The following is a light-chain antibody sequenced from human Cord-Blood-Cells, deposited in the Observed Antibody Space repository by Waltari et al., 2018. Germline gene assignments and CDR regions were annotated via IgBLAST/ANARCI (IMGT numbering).Light chain of an antibody. Sequence: SYELTQPSSVSVSRGQTARITCSGDVLAKKYARWFQQKPGQSPVLVIYKDRERPSGIPERFSGSSSGTTVTLTISGAQVEDEADYYCYSAADNNHVVFGGGTKLTVL. J-gene: IGLJ2*01. CDR3: YSAADNNHVV. V-gene: IGLV3-27*01. CDR2: KDR. CDR1: VLAKKY.